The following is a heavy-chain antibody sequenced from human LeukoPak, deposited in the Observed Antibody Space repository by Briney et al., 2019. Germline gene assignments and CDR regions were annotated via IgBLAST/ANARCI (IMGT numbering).Heavy chain of an antibody. CDR1: GGSISSGSYY. D-gene: IGHD5-24*01. CDR3: AREEGGYNYADLYYSDY. J-gene: IGHJ4*02. V-gene: IGHV4-61*02. CDR2: IYTSGST. Sequence: SETLSLTCTVSGGSISSGSYYWSWIRQPAGKGLEWIGRIYTSGSTNYNPSLKSRVTISVDTSKNQFSLKLSSVTAADTAVYYCAREEGGYNYADLYYSDYWGQGTLVTVSS.